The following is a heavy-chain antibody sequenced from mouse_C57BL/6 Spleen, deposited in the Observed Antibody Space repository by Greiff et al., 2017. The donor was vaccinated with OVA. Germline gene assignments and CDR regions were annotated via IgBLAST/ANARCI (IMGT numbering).Heavy chain of an antibody. CDR3: ARGIDSSGYFDY. V-gene: IGHV1-82*01. Sequence: QVQLQQSGPELVKPGASVKISCKASGYAFSSSWMNWVKQRPGKGLEWIGRIYPGDGDTNYNGKFKGKATLTADKSSSTAYMQLSSLTSEDSAVYFCARGIDSSGYFDYWGQGTTLTVSS. CDR1: GYAFSSSW. CDR2: IYPGDGDT. J-gene: IGHJ2*01. D-gene: IGHD3-2*02.